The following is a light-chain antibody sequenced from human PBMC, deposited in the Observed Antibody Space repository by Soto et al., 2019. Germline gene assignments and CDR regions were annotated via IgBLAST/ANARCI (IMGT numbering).Light chain of an antibody. CDR2: AAS. V-gene: IGKV1-39*01. J-gene: IGKJ2*02. Sequence: DIQMTQSPSSLSASVGDRVTITCRASQSISSYLNWYQQKPGTAPKLLIYAASSLQSGVPSRFSGSGSGTDFTLTISSLQPEDFATYYCQHSYSTPPRGTFGQGTKLEIK. CDR3: QHSYSTPPRGT. CDR1: QSISSY.